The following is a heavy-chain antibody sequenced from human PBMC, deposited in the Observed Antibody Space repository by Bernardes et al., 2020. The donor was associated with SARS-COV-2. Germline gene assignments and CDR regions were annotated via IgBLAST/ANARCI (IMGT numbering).Heavy chain of an antibody. J-gene: IGHJ5*02. D-gene: IGHD3-9*01. Sequence: GSLRLSCAASGFTFSSYSMNWLRQAPGKGLEWVSSISSSSSYIFYADSVQGRFTISRDNAKNSVYLQMNSLRGDDTAVYYCARGGAVTKFVVSEANWFDPWGQGALVIVSS. CDR2: ISSSSSYI. CDR3: ARGGAVTKFVVSEANWFDP. V-gene: IGHV3-21*06. CDR1: GFTFSSYS.